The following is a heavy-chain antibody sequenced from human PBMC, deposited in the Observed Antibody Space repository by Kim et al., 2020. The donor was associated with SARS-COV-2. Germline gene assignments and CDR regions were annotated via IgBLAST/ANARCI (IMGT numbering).Heavy chain of an antibody. J-gene: IGHJ3*02. Sequence: SVKVSCKASGGTFSSYAISWVRQAPGQGLEWMGGIIPIFGTANYAQKFQGRVTITADESTSTAYMELSSLRSEDTAVYYCARDGLHYCSGGGCAFDIWGQGTMVTVSS. CDR1: GGTFSSYA. CDR3: ARDGLHYCSGGGCAFDI. D-gene: IGHD2-15*01. CDR2: IIPIFGTA. V-gene: IGHV1-69*13.